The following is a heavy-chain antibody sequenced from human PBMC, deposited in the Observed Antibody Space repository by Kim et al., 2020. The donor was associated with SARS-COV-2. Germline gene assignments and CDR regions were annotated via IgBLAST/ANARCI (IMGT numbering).Heavy chain of an antibody. J-gene: IGHJ4*02. V-gene: IGHV3-23*01. Sequence: GGSLRLSCTASGFTFGNYAMTWVRQAPGKGLEWVSGISTTGGGTHYADSVQGRFTISRDNSKNMLYVQMSSLRAEDTAVYYCAKSLRGCAPFDYWGQGT. CDR3: AKSLRGCAPFDY. CDR1: GFTFGNYA. CDR2: ISTTGGGT.